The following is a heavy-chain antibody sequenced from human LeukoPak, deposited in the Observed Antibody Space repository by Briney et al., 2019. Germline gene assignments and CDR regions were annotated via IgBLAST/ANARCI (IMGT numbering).Heavy chain of an antibody. Sequence: ASVKVSCNASGYTFTSYGISWVRQAPGQGLEWMGWISAYNGNTNYAQKLQGRVTMTTDTSTSTAYMELRSLRSDDTAVYYCARDQEQLVADYYYYGMDVWGQGTTVTVSS. CDR1: GYTFTSYG. CDR3: ARDQEQLVADYYYYGMDV. CDR2: ISAYNGNT. D-gene: IGHD6-6*01. J-gene: IGHJ6*02. V-gene: IGHV1-18*01.